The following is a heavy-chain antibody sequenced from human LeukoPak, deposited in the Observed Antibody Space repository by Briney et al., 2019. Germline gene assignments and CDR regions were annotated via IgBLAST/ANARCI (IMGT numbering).Heavy chain of an antibody. CDR2: IYYSGST. CDR3: ARGLGYSSGWYNY. Sequence: SETLSLTCTVSGGSISSYYWSWIRQPPGKGLEWIGYIYYSGSTNYNPSLKSRVTISVDTSKNQFSLKLSSVTAADTAVYYCARGLGYSSGWYNYWGQGTLVTVSS. D-gene: IGHD6-19*01. J-gene: IGHJ4*02. V-gene: IGHV4-59*12. CDR1: GGSISSYY.